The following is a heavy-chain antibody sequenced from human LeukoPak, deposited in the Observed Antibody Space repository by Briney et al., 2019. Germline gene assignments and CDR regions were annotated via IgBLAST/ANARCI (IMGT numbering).Heavy chain of an antibody. CDR3: AREVPYDTSVYYQPFDF. V-gene: IGHV1-18*01. D-gene: IGHD3-22*01. J-gene: IGHJ4*02. Sequence: GASVTVSCKASGCTFTSYGISWVRQAPGQGLEWMGGIIPGLASADYAQKLQGRVTMTTDPSTSTAYMELRSLRSDDTAVYYCAREVPYDTSVYYQPFDFWGQGTLVTVSS. CDR2: IIPGLASA. CDR1: GCTFTSYG.